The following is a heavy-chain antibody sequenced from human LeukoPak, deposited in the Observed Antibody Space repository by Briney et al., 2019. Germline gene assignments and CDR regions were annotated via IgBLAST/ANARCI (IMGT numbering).Heavy chain of an antibody. CDR1: GFSLSTSGMC. V-gene: IGHV2-70*11. CDR2: IDWDDDK. CDR3: ARIRYYYDSSGYNYYFDY. D-gene: IGHD3-22*01. J-gene: IGHJ4*02. Sequence: RESGPALVKPTQTLTLTCTFSGFSLSTSGMCVSWIRQPPGKALEWLARIDWDDDKYHSTSLKTRLTISKDTSKNQVVLTMTNMDPVDTATYYCARIRYYYDSSGYNYYFDYWGQGTLVTVSS.